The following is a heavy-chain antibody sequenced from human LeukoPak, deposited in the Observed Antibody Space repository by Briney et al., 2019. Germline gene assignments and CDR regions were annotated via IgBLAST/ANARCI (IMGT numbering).Heavy chain of an antibody. CDR3: ARDDRLGIDY. CDR1: GFTFSSYG. J-gene: IGHJ4*02. V-gene: IGHV3-33*01. Sequence: PGRSLRLSCAASGFTFSSYGMHWVRQAPGKGLEWVAVIWYDGSNKYYADSVKGRFTISRDNSKNTLYLQMNSLRAEDTAVYCCARDDRLGIDYWGQGTLVTVSS. CDR2: IWYDGSNK. D-gene: IGHD7-27*01.